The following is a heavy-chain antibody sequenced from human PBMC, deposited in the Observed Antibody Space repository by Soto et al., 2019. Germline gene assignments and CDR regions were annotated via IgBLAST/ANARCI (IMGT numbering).Heavy chain of an antibody. J-gene: IGHJ4*02. Sequence: EVQLVESGGGLVQPGRSLRLSCAASGFTFDDYAMHWVRQAPGKGLEWVSGISWNSGSIGYADSVKGRFTISRDNAKNSLYLQMNSLRAEHTALYYCAKDMSGGYWGQGTLVTVSS. CDR1: GFTFDDYA. CDR3: AKDMSGGY. V-gene: IGHV3-9*01. CDR2: ISWNSGSI. D-gene: IGHD1-26*01.